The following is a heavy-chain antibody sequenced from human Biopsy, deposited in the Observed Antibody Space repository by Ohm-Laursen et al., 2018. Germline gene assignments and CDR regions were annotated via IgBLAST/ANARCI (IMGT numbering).Heavy chain of an antibody. V-gene: IGHV1-69*13. Sequence: GASVKVSCKASGGAFTNYAINWVRQAPGHGLEWMGGIITVSETAGYAEGFQGRVTITVDVTTTTAYMDLSGLRSEDTAVYYCVAYPSSGFFENNDDFAMDVWGQGTTVIDSS. CDR1: GGAFTNYA. CDR2: IITVSETA. CDR3: VAYPSSGFFENNDDFAMDV. J-gene: IGHJ6*02. D-gene: IGHD6-19*01.